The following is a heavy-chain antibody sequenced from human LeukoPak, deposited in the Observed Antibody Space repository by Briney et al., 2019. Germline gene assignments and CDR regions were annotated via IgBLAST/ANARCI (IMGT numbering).Heavy chain of an antibody. Sequence: ASVKVSCKASGYTFTSYGISWVRQAPGQGLEWMGWISAYNDNTNHAQKFQGRVTMTTDTSTSTAYMELRTLRSDDTAVYYCARTQQGYYYDSSGDYNWFDPWGQGTLVTVSS. CDR1: GYTFTSYG. V-gene: IGHV1-18*01. J-gene: IGHJ5*02. CDR3: ARTQQGYYYDSSGDYNWFDP. D-gene: IGHD3-22*01. CDR2: ISAYNDNT.